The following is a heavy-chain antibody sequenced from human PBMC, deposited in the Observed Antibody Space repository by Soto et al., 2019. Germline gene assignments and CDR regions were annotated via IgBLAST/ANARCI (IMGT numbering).Heavy chain of an antibody. CDR1: GYTFTGYY. D-gene: IGHD3-3*01. CDR2: INPNSGGT. V-gene: IGHV1-2*04. CDR3: ARAGDYDFWSGYHYYYYYYGMDV. Sequence: ASVKVSCKASGYTFTGYYMHWVRQAPGQGLEWMGWINPNSGGTNYAQKFQGWVTMTRDTSISTAYMELSRLRSDDTAVYYCARAGDYDFWSGYHYYYYYYGMDVWGQGTRVTVSS. J-gene: IGHJ6*02.